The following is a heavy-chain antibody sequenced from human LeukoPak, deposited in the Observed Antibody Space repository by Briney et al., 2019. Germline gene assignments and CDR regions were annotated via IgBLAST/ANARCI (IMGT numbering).Heavy chain of an antibody. J-gene: IGHJ4*02. CDR3: AKQESGSYGGGNDY. V-gene: IGHV3-30*02. CDR2: IRYDGSNK. CDR1: GFTFSSYG. Sequence: GGSLRLSCAASGFTFSSYGMHWVRQAPGKGLEWVAFIRYDGSNKYYADSVKGRFTISRDNSKNTLYLRMNSLRAEDTAVYYCAKQESGSYGGGNDYWGQGTLVTVSS. D-gene: IGHD1-26*01.